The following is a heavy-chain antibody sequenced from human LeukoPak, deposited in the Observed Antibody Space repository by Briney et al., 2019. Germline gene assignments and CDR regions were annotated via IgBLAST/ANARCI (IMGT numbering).Heavy chain of an antibody. Sequence: PGGSLRLSCAASGFTFSSYAMTWVRQAPGKGLEWVSTISGSGGSTYYADSVKGRFTISRDNSKNTLYLQMNSLRAEDTAVYYCSKGGDDIVVVVATSFDYWGQGTLVTVSS. CDR1: GFTFSSYA. J-gene: IGHJ4*02. V-gene: IGHV3-23*01. CDR2: ISGSGGST. CDR3: SKGGDDIVVVVATSFDY. D-gene: IGHD2-15*01.